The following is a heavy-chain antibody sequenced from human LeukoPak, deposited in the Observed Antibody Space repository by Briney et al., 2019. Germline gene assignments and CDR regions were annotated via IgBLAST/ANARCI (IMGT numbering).Heavy chain of an antibody. CDR3: ARQVSYDSSGYSYYFDY. CDR1: GGSISSYY. D-gene: IGHD3-22*01. V-gene: IGHV4-59*08. CDR2: IYYSGST. J-gene: IGHJ4*02. Sequence: SETLSLTCTVSGGSISSYYWSWIRQPPGKGLEWIGYIYYSGSTNYNPSLKSRVTISVDTSKNQFSLKLSSVTAADTAVYYCARQVSYDSSGYSYYFDYWGQGTLVTVSS.